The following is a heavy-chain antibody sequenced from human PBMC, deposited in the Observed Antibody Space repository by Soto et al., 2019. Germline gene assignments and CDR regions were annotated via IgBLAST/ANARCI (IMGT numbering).Heavy chain of an antibody. CDR2: LGFDGGGR. Sequence: QMQLVESGGGVVQPGTSLRLSCAASGFDYSSYGMHWVRQTPGKGLEWVAVLGFDGGGRYYADSVKGRFTISRDNSKKMLYLQMDTLRAEDTALYNCAREPVGPDYAMDVWGQGTTVTVSS. D-gene: IGHD1-26*01. V-gene: IGHV3-33*01. CDR1: GFDYSSYG. CDR3: AREPVGPDYAMDV. J-gene: IGHJ6*02.